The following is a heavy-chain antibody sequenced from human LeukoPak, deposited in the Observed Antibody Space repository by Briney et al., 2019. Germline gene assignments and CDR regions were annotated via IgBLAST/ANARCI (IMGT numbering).Heavy chain of an antibody. D-gene: IGHD1-14*01. CDR3: VRKFATGD. CDR1: GFTFSSHL. J-gene: IGHJ4*02. CDR2: VKSDGTAT. Sequence: GGSLRLSCAASGFTFSSHLMHWVRQAQGTGLVWVSSVKSDGTATNYADSVRGRFTISRDNAKNTLYLQMNSLRVEDTAVYYCVRKFATGDWGQGTLVTVSS. V-gene: IGHV3-74*01.